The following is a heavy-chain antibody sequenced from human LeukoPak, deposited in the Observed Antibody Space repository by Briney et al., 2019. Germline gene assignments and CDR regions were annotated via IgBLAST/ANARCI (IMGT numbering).Heavy chain of an antibody. J-gene: IGHJ5*02. CDR3: ARARRGIAARLNWFDP. CDR2: IYYSGST. D-gene: IGHD6-6*01. V-gene: IGHV4-59*01. CDR1: GGSISSYY. Sequence: PSVTLSLTCTVSGGSISSYYWSWIRQPPGRGREWIGYIYYSGSTNYNPSLKSRVTISVDTSKNQFSLKLSSVTAADTAVYYCARARRGIAARLNWFDPWGQGTLVTVSS.